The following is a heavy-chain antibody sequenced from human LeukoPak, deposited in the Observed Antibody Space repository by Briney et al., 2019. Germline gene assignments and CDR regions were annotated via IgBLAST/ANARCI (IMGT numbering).Heavy chain of an antibody. CDR3: ARNYVESGRYFTDY. D-gene: IGHD1-26*01. CDR2: INPNSSGT. V-gene: IGHV1-2*06. Sequence: ASVKVSCKASGYTFTDYYMHWVRQAPGQGLEWMGRINPNSSGTNYAQKFQGRVTMTRDTSISTAYMELSRLRSDDTAVYYCARNYVESGRYFTDYWGQGTRVTVSS. J-gene: IGHJ4*02. CDR1: GYTFTDYY.